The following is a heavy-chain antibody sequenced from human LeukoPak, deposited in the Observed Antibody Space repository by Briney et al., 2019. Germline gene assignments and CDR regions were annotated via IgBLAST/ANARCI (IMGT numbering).Heavy chain of an antibody. CDR1: GYTFNIYG. V-gene: IGHV1-18*01. D-gene: IGHD4-17*01. Sequence: ASVKVSCKTSGYTFNIYGVSWVRQAPGQGLEWMGWVSAYNGNTNYAQKFQGRVNLTTDTSTSTAYMELRSLRSDDTALYFCARDTPRWYDYDPVDYWGQGTLVTVSS. CDR2: VSAYNGNT. J-gene: IGHJ4*02. CDR3: ARDTPRWYDYDPVDY.